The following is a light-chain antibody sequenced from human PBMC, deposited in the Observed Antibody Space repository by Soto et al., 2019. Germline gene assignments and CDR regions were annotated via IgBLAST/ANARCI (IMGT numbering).Light chain of an antibody. J-gene: IGKJ4*01. CDR1: QSVLYSSNNKNY. Sequence: IVMTQSPDSLAVSLGERATINCKSSQSVLYSSNNKNYLAWYQQKPGQPPKLLIYWASTRESGVPDRFSGSGSGTDFTLTISSLQAEDVAVYYCKQYNSWPLTLGGGSKV. V-gene: IGKV4-1*01. CDR3: KQYNSWPLT. CDR2: WAS.